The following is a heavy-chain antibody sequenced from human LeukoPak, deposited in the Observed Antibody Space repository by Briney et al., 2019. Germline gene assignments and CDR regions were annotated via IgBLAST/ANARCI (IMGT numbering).Heavy chain of an antibody. J-gene: IGHJ5*02. CDR1: GYSISSGYY. CDR2: IYYSGST. Sequence: SETLSLTCTVSGYSISSGYYWGWIRQPPGKGLEWIGSIYYSGSTYYNPSLKSRVTISVDTSKNQFSLKLSSVTAADTAVYYCARPLPIAAGYEPGFDPWGQGTLVTVSS. V-gene: IGHV4-38-2*02. D-gene: IGHD6-13*01. CDR3: ARPLPIAAGYEPGFDP.